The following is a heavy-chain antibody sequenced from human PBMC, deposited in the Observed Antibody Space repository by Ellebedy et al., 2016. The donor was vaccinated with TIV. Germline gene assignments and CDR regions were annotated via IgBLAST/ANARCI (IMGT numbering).Heavy chain of an antibody. CDR3: ARDTVEVPSGDAFDI. V-gene: IGHV3-7*04. J-gene: IGHJ3*02. CDR1: GFTFSRLW. D-gene: IGHD2-2*01. CDR2: IKYDEIEK. Sequence: GESLKISCGAFGFTFSRLWMAWLRQAPGKGLEYVAHIKYDEIEKYHMDSVKGRFTISRDNARNSVYLQMNSLRVDDTAIYYCARDTVEVPSGDAFDIWGQGTMVTVSS.